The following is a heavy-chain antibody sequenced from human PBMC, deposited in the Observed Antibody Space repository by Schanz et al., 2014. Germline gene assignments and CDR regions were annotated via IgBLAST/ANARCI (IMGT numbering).Heavy chain of an antibody. CDR3: VRETRRNYFDY. J-gene: IGHJ4*02. V-gene: IGHV3-11*04. Sequence: QVELVESGGGLVKPGGSLRLSCAPSGFTFRDYYMAWVRQAPGKGLEWVSSISSGGRNISYADSLKGRFTISRDNAKNSLYLQMNSLRAEDTAVYYCVRETRRNYFDYWGQGTLVAVSS. CDR1: GFTFRDYY. CDR2: ISSGGRNI.